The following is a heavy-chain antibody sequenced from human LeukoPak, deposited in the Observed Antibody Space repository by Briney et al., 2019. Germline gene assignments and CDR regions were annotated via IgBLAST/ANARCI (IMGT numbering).Heavy chain of an antibody. CDR2: ISSSGSTI. J-gene: IGHJ5*02. CDR3: ARGGGYGDYGKERAINNWFDP. Sequence: PGGSLRLSCAASGFTFSDYYMSWIRQAPGKGLEWVSYISSSGSTIYYADSVKGRFTISRDNAKNSLYLQMNSLRAEDTAVYYCARGGGYGDYGKERAINNWFDPWGQGTLVTVSS. V-gene: IGHV3-11*04. CDR1: GFTFSDYY. D-gene: IGHD4-17*01.